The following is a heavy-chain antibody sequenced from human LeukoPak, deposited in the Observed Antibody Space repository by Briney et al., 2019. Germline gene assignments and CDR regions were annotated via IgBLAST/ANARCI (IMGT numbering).Heavy chain of an antibody. V-gene: IGHV4-59*11. CDR3: ARAYYDSSGYYRHYYYHYMDV. CDR1: GGSISSHY. D-gene: IGHD3-22*01. CDR2: INYSGNT. J-gene: IGHJ6*03. Sequence: SETLSLTCTVSGGSISSHYWSWIRQPPGKGLEWIGYINYSGNTYYNPSLKSRVTISVDTSKNQFSLKLSSVTAADTAFYYCARAYYDSSGYYRHYYYHYMDVWGKGTTVTVSS.